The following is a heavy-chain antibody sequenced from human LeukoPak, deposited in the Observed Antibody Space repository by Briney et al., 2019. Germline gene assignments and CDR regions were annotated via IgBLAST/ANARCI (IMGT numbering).Heavy chain of an antibody. CDR3: ARDHSSGWYSDYFDY. V-gene: IGHV4-39*02. Sequence: SETLSLTCTVSGGSIISSSYYWGWIRQPPGKGLEWIGSIYYSGSTYYNPSLKSRVTISVDTSKNQFSLNLSSVTAADTAVYYCARDHSSGWYSDYFDYWGQGTLVTVSS. CDR1: GGSIISSSYY. D-gene: IGHD6-19*01. J-gene: IGHJ4*02. CDR2: IYYSGST.